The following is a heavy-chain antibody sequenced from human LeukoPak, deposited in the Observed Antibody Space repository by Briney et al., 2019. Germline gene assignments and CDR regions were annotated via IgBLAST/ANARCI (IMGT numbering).Heavy chain of an antibody. CDR2: IYYSGST. CDR1: GVSISTSSYD. D-gene: IGHD3-10*01. Sequence: SETLSLTCTVSGVSISTSSYDWGWIRQPPGKGLEWIGSIYYSGSTYYNPSLKSRVTISVDTSKNQFSLKLSSVTAADTAVYYCARHGRWFGATNWFDPWGQGTLVTVSS. V-gene: IGHV4-39*01. CDR3: ARHGRWFGATNWFDP. J-gene: IGHJ5*02.